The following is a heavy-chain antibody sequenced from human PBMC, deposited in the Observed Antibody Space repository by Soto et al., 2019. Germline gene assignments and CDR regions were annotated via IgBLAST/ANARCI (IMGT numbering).Heavy chain of an antibody. V-gene: IGHV5-51*01. Sequence: GESLKISCKGSGYGFTSYWIGWVRQMPGKGLEWMGIIYPGDSDTRYSPSFQGQVTISADKSISTAYLQWSSLKASDTAMYYCARSVSSYSSSWYGDYYYYGMDVWGQGTTVTVSS. CDR2: IYPGDSDT. J-gene: IGHJ6*02. CDR3: ARSVSSYSSSWYGDYYYYGMDV. CDR1: GYGFTSYW. D-gene: IGHD6-13*01.